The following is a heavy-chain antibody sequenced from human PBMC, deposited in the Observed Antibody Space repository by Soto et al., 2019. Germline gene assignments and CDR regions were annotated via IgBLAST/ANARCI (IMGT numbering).Heavy chain of an antibody. CDR2: ISAYNGNT. Sequence: ASVKVSCKASGYTFTSYGISWVRQAPGQGLEWMGWISAYNGNTNYAQKLQGRVTMTTDTSTSTAYMELRSLRSDDTAVYYCARGSQWGDYEEPLNWFDPWGQGTPVTVSS. CDR3: ARGSQWGDYEEPLNWFDP. CDR1: GYTFTSYG. D-gene: IGHD4-17*01. J-gene: IGHJ5*02. V-gene: IGHV1-18*01.